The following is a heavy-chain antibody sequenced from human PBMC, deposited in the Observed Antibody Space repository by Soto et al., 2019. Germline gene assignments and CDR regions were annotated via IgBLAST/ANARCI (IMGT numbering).Heavy chain of an antibody. CDR3: ARGQRSDIVFDY. CDR2: INPDGAT. CDR1: GGSFSGYY. V-gene: IGHV4-34*01. J-gene: IGHJ4*02. Sequence: PQTLSLTCAVYGGSFSGYYWDWIRQPPGKGLEWIGEINPDGATNSTPSLRGRVTISIDTSRNLFSLKLCSVTAADTGVYYCARGQRSDIVFDYWGQGALVTVS. D-gene: IGHD2-15*01.